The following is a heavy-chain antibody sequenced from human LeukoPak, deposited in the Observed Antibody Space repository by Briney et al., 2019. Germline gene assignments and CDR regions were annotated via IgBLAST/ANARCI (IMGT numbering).Heavy chain of an antibody. D-gene: IGHD2-2*01. J-gene: IGHJ4*02. CDR1: GFTFSSYA. CDR3: ARDPSLGYCSSTSCSDFDY. CDR2: ISYDGSNK. V-gene: IGHV3-30-3*01. Sequence: GGSLRLSCAASGFTFSSYAMHWVRQAPGKGLEWVAVISYDGSNKYYADSVKGRFTISRDNSKNTLYLQMNSLRAEDTAVYYCARDPSLGYCSSTSCSDFDYWGQGTLVTVSS.